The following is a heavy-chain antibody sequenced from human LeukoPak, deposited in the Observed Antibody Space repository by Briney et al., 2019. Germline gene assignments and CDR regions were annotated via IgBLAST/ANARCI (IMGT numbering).Heavy chain of an antibody. CDR3: AKGISSWSPFDY. Sequence: GGSLRLSCAASGFTFDDYAMHWVRQAPGKGLEWVSGISWNSGSIGYADSVKGRFTISRDNAKNSLYLQMNSLRAEDTALYYCAKGISSWSPFDYWGQGTLVTVSS. D-gene: IGHD6-13*01. J-gene: IGHJ4*02. CDR2: ISWNSGSI. V-gene: IGHV3-9*01. CDR1: GFTFDDYA.